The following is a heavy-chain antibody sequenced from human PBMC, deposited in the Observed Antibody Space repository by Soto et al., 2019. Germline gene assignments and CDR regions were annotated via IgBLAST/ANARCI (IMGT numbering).Heavy chain of an antibody. CDR2: ISDGGDTT. CDR3: AQELSSGWPATFDY. D-gene: IGHD6-19*01. Sequence: GGSLRLSCAASGFTFNNYAMTWVRQAPGKGLEWVSAISDGGDTTSYADSVKGRFTISRDNSKNTLYLQMNSLRAEDTAVYYCAQELSSGWPATFDYWGQGTLVTVSS. CDR1: GFTFNNYA. J-gene: IGHJ4*02. V-gene: IGHV3-23*01.